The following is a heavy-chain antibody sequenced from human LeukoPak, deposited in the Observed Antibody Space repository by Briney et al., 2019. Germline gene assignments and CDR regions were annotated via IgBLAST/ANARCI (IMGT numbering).Heavy chain of an antibody. J-gene: IGHJ4*02. CDR3: AKDKGSGSYLDY. CDR1: GFTFSYSD. V-gene: IGHV3-30*18. CDR2: ISYDGGYK. Sequence: GRSLRHSCAASGFTFSYSDMHWVRQAPGKGLEWVAVISYDGGYKYYADSVKGRFTISRDNSKNTLYLQMNSLRSEDTALYYCAKDKGSGSYLDYWGQGTLVTVSS. D-gene: IGHD3-10*01.